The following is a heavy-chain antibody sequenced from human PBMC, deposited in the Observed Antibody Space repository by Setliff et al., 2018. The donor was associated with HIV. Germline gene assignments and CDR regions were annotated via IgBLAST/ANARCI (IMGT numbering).Heavy chain of an antibody. CDR2: IYHSGIT. V-gene: IGHV4-38-2*02. CDR1: GYSISSGYY. CDR3: ARLGYSGDCSINWFDP. Sequence: SETLSLTCTVSGYSISSGYYWGWIRQPPGKGLEWIGSIYHSGITYYNSSLKSRVTISVDTSKNQFSLNLTSVTAADTAVYYCARLGYSGDCSINWFDPWGQGTLVTVSS. J-gene: IGHJ5*02. D-gene: IGHD2-21*02.